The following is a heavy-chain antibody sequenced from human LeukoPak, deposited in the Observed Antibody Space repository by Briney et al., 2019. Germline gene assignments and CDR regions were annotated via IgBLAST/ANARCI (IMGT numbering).Heavy chain of an antibody. J-gene: IGHJ4*02. D-gene: IGHD2-2*01. CDR1: GFTVSSYA. CDR2: ISGSGGST. CDR3: AKHRVVPAAPDY. Sequence: GGSLRLSCAASGFTVSSYAISWVRQAPGKGLEWVSAISGSGGSTYYADSVKGRFTISRDNSKNTLYLQMNSLRAEDTAVYYCAKHRVVPAAPDYWGQGTLVTVSS. V-gene: IGHV3-23*01.